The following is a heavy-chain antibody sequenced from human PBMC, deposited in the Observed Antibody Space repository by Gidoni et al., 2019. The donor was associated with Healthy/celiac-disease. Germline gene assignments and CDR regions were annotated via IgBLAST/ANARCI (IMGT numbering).Heavy chain of an antibody. J-gene: IGHJ5*02. CDR2: IYSGGST. V-gene: IGHV3-53*01. Sequence: GQLVGSGGGLIQLGGSLRLSCAASGFTVSSKYMSWVRQAPGRGLECVSVIYSGGSTYYADSVKGRFTISRDNYKNTLYLQMNSLGAEDSAVYYCARDLNIVGWFDPWGQGTLVTVSS. CDR1: GFTVSSKY. CDR3: ARDLNIVGWFDP. D-gene: IGHD1-26*01.